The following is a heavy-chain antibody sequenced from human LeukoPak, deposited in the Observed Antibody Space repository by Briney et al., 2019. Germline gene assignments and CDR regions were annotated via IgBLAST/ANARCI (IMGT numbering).Heavy chain of an antibody. CDR1: GYTFTGYY. Sequence: GASVKVSCKASGYTFTGYYMHWVRQAPGQGLEWMGWINPNSGGTNYAQKFQGRVTMTRDMSTTTDYMELSSLRSEDTAVYYCARATTVTTPSGYYYYYMDVWGKGTTVTVSS. D-gene: IGHD4-11*01. CDR3: ARATTVTTPSGYYYYYMDV. CDR2: INPNSGGT. V-gene: IGHV1-2*02. J-gene: IGHJ6*03.